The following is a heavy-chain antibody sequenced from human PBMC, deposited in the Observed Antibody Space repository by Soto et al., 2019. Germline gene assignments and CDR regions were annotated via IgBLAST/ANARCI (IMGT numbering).Heavy chain of an antibody. CDR3: ARGYSGYDLDDYFDY. D-gene: IGHD5-12*01. V-gene: IGHV3-33*01. J-gene: IGHJ4*02. CDR1: GFTFSSYG. Sequence: GSLRLSCAASGFTFSSYGMHWVRQAPGKGLEWVAVIWYDGSNKYYADSVKGRFTISRDNSKNTLYLQMNSLRAEDTAVYYCARGYSGYDLDDYFDYWGQGTLVTVSS. CDR2: IWYDGSNK.